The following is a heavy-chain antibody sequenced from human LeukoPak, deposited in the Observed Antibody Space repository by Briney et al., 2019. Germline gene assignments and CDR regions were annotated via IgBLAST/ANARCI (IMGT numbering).Heavy chain of an antibody. V-gene: IGHV4-59*01. D-gene: IGHD3/OR15-3a*01. Sequence: PSETLSLTCTVSGGSISSYYWSWIRQPLGKGLEWIGYIYYSGSTNYNPSLKSRVTISVDTSKNQFSLKLSSVTAADTAVYYCARSHSVWTSFDYWGQGTLVTVPS. CDR2: IYYSGST. J-gene: IGHJ4*02. CDR1: GGSISSYY. CDR3: ARSHSVWTSFDY.